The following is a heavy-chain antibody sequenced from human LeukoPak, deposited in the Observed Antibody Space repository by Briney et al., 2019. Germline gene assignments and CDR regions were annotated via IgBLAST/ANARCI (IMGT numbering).Heavy chain of an antibody. J-gene: IGHJ4*02. CDR3: ASDYGDYVVQPIDY. V-gene: IGHV1-69*04. D-gene: IGHD4-17*01. CDR2: VIPILGIA. CDR1: GGTFSSYA. Sequence: GASVKVSCKASGGTFSSYAIRWVRQSPGQGLEWMGRVIPILGIANYAQKFQGRVTITADKSTSTAYMELSSLRSEDTAVYYCASDYGDYVVQPIDYWGQGTLVTVSS.